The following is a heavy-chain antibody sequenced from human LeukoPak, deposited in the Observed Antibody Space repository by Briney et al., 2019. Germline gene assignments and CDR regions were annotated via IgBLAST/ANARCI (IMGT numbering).Heavy chain of an antibody. Sequence: GGSLRLSCVASGILVSSNYMSWVRQAPGKGLEWVSFIDSTGSTYYADSVKGRFTISRDDSRNTLYLQMNSLRVEDTAVYYCARRERLGYSYGRGTLDIWGQGTMVTVSS. D-gene: IGHD5-18*01. V-gene: IGHV3-66*01. CDR3: ARRERLGYSYGRGTLDI. J-gene: IGHJ3*02. CDR1: GILVSSNY. CDR2: IDSTGST.